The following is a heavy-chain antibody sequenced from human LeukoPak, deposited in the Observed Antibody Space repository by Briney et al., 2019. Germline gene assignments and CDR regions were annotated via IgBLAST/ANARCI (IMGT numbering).Heavy chain of an antibody. Sequence: PGGSLRLSCAASGFTFSSYSMNWVRQAPGKGLEWVSYISSSSSTIYYADSVKGRFTISRDNAKNSLYLQMNSLRAEDTAVYYCARFIYGDYPDYFDYWGQGTLVTVSS. CDR1: GFTFSSYS. CDR2: ISSSSSTI. D-gene: IGHD4-17*01. J-gene: IGHJ4*02. CDR3: ARFIYGDYPDYFDY. V-gene: IGHV3-48*01.